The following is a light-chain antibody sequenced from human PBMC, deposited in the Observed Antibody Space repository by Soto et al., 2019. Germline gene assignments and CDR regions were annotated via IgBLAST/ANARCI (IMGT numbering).Light chain of an antibody. CDR1: SDDIGDYYS. CDR2: DVA. CDR3: SSYAGSCRHVI. J-gene: IGLJ2*01. Sequence: QSVLTQPRSVSGSPGQSVTISCSGASDDIGDYYSVSWYQKHPGKAPKLLVYDVASRPSGVPDRFTASKSGSTASLTISGLRAEDEADYYCSSYAGSCRHVIFGGGTKLTVL. V-gene: IGLV2-11*01.